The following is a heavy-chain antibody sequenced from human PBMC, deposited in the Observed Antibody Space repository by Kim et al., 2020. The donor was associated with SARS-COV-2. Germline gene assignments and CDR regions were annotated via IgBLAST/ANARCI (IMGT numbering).Heavy chain of an antibody. CDR2: FDPEDGET. Sequence: ASVKVSCKVSGYTLTELSMHWVRQAPGKGLEWMGGFDPEDGETIYAQKFQGRVTMTEDTSTDTAYMELSSLRSEDTAVYYCATFVVGATPDAFDIWGQGTMVTVSS. J-gene: IGHJ3*02. D-gene: IGHD1-26*01. CDR1: GYTLTELS. V-gene: IGHV1-24*01. CDR3: ATFVVGATPDAFDI.